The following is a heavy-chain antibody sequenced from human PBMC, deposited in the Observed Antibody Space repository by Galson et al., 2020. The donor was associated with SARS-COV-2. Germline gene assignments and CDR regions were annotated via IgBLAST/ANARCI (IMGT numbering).Heavy chain of an antibody. V-gene: IGHV3-30*03. J-gene: IGHJ6*02. CDR2: ISYDGSNK. CDR3: ATDYGDYVHYYYGMDV. D-gene: IGHD4-17*01. Sequence: QLGESLKISCAASGFTFSSYGMHWVRQAPGKGLEWVAVISYDGSNKYYADSVKGRFTISRDNSKNTLYLQMNSLRAEDTAVYYCATDYGDYVHYYYGMDVWGQGTTVTVSS. CDR1: GFTFSSYG.